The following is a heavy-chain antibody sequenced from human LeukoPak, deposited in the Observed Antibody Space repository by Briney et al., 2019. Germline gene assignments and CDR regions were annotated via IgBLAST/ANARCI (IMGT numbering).Heavy chain of an antibody. J-gene: IGHJ6*02. V-gene: IGHV1-69*04. CDR1: GGTFSSYA. CDR3: ARDEGYYYGMDV. CDR2: IIPILGIA. Sequence: SVKVSCKASGGTFSSYAISWVRQAPGQGLEWMGRIIPILGIANYAQKFQGRVTITADKSTSTAYMELSSLRSDDTAVYYCARDEGYYYGMDVWGQGTTVTVSS.